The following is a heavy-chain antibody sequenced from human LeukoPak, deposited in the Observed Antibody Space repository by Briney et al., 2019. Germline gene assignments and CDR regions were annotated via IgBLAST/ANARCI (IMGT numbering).Heavy chain of an antibody. CDR2: ISSSSSYI. J-gene: IGHJ4*02. V-gene: IGHV3-21*01. Sequence: GGSLRLSCAASGFTFSSYSMNWVRQAPGKGLEWVSSISSSSSYIYYADSVKGRFTISRDNAKNPLYLQMNSLRAEDTAVYYCARDRGTTVPYYVDYWGQGTLVTVSS. CDR3: ARDRGTTVPYYVDY. CDR1: GFTFSSYS. D-gene: IGHD4-17*01.